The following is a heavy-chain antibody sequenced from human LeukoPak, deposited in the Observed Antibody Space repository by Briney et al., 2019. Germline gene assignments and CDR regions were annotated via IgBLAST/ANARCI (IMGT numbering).Heavy chain of an antibody. J-gene: IGHJ4*02. CDR1: GGSFSGYY. Sequence: PSETLSLTCAVYGGSFSGYYWSWVRQPPGKGLEWIGEVNPSGNTNYNPSLKSRVTISVDTSKNHFSLNLNPVTAADTAVYHCARGSGSWYPYWGQGSLVTVSS. V-gene: IGHV4-34*01. CDR2: VNPSGNT. CDR3: ARGSGSWYPY. D-gene: IGHD6-13*01.